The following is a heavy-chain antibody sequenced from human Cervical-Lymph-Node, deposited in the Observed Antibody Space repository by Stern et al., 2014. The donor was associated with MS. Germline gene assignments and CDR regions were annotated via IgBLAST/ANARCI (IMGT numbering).Heavy chain of an antibody. CDR3: AREDYDSSGYDLETFDP. Sequence: QVQLQESGAEVKKPGSSVKVSCKASGGTFSSYAISWVRQAPGQGLEWMGGIIPIFGTANYAQKFQGRVTITADESTSTAYMELSSLRSEDTAVYYCAREDYDSSGYDLETFDPWGQGTLVTVSS. CDR2: IIPIFGTA. D-gene: IGHD3-22*01. V-gene: IGHV1-69*01. CDR1: GGTFSSYA. J-gene: IGHJ5*02.